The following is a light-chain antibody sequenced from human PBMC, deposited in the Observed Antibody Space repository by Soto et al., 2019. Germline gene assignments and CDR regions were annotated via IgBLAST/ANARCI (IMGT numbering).Light chain of an antibody. Sequence: QSALTQPRSVSRSPGQSVTISCTGTSSDVGRYKRVSWYQQHPGKAPKVMIYDVSQRPSGVPDRFSGSKSGNTASLTISGLQAEDEADYYCCSYAGSYTIYVFGTGTKLTVL. CDR1: SSDVGRYKR. V-gene: IGLV2-11*01. CDR3: CSYAGSYTIYV. CDR2: DVS. J-gene: IGLJ1*01.